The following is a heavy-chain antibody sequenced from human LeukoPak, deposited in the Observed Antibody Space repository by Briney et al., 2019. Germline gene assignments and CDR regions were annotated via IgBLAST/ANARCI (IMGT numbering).Heavy chain of an antibody. CDR2: INPNSGGT. J-gene: IGHJ4*02. V-gene: IGHV1-2*02. Sequence: GASVKVSCKASGYTFTGYYMHWVRQAPGQGLEWMGWINPNSGGTNYAQKFQGRVTMTRDTSISTAYMELRRLRPDDTAVYYCAGTDYYDSQGDYWGQGTLVTVSS. D-gene: IGHD3-22*01. CDR1: GYTFTGYY. CDR3: AGTDYYDSQGDY.